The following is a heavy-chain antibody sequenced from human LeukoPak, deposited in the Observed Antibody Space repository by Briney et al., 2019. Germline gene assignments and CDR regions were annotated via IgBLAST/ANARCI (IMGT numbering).Heavy chain of an antibody. V-gene: IGHV1-3*01. CDR2: INAGNGNT. CDR3: ARPDYGDTPPRY. J-gene: IGHJ4*02. Sequence: ASVKVSCKASGYTFTNYAMHWVRQAPGQRLEWMGWINAGNGNTKYSQKFQGRVTVTRDTSASTAYTELSSLRSEDTAVYYCARPDYGDTPPRYWGQGTLVTVSS. D-gene: IGHD4-17*01. CDR1: GYTFTNYA.